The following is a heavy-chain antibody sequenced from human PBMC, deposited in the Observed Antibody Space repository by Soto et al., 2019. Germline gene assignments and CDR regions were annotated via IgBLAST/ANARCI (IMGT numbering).Heavy chain of an antibody. CDR3: ARNDDSGLDY. J-gene: IGHJ4*02. V-gene: IGHV1-46*01. CDR2: INPSSGST. Sequence: ASVKVSCKASGYTFTSYYMHWVRQAPGQGLEWMGMINPSSGSTSYTQKFQGRVTMTRDTSTSTVYMELGSLRSEDTAVYYCARNDDSGLDYWGQGTLVTVSS. D-gene: IGHD3-22*01. CDR1: GYTFTSYY.